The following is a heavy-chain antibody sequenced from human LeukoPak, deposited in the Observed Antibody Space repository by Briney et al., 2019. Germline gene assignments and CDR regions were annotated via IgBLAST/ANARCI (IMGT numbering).Heavy chain of an antibody. V-gene: IGHV1-18*01. CDR2: ISAYNGNT. D-gene: IGHD3-3*01. J-gene: IGHJ4*02. CDR1: GYTFTSYG. CDR3: ATSPVNFWSGYHSYFDY. Sequence: ASVKVSCKASGYTFTSYGISWVRQAPGQGLEWMGWISAYNGNTNYAQKLQGRVTMTTDTSTSTAHMELRSLRSDDTAVYYCATSPVNFWSGYHSYFDYWGQGTLVTVSS.